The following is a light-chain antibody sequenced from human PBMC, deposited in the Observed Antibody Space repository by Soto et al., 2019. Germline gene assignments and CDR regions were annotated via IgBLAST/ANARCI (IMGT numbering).Light chain of an antibody. CDR3: QTWGTGIRV. Sequence: QLVLTQPPSASASLGASVKLTCTLSSGHSSYAIAWHQQQPEKGPRYLMKLNSDGSHSKGDGIPARFSGSSSGAERYLTISSLQSEDEADYYCQTWGTGIRVFGGGTKVTVL. CDR1: SGHSSYA. CDR2: LNSDGSH. J-gene: IGLJ3*02. V-gene: IGLV4-69*01.